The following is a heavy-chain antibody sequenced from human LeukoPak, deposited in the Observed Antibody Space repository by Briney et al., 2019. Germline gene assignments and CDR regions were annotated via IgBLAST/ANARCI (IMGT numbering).Heavy chain of an antibody. D-gene: IGHD3-3*01. V-gene: IGHV4-34*01. CDR1: GGSFSGYY. J-gene: IGHJ4*02. CDR2: INHSGST. CDR3: ARVTPTYYDFWSGPKDGLLGRTGLDY. Sequence: PSETLSLTCAVYGGSFSGYYWSWIRQPPGKGLEWIGEINHSGSTNYNPSLKSRVTISVDTSKNQFSLKLSSVTAADTAVYYCARVTPTYYDFWSGPKDGLLGRTGLDYWGQGTLVTVSS.